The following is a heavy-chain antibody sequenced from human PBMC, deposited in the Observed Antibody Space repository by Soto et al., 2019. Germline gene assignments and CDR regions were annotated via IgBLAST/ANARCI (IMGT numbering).Heavy chain of an antibody. Sequence: QVQLVQSGAEVKKPGASVKVSCKASGYTFTSYAMHWVRQAPGQRLEWMGWINAGNGNTKYSQKFQGRVTCNRDKTAGAAYREQSSLRPEDTAVYYCERDLGGLNIDYGGQGTLDTVSS. CDR1: GYTFTSYA. V-gene: IGHV1-3*01. CDR3: ERDLGGLNIDY. J-gene: IGHJ4*02. CDR2: INAGNGNT. D-gene: IGHD5-12*01.